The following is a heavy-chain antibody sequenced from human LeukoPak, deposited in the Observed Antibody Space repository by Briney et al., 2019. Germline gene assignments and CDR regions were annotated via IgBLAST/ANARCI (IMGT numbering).Heavy chain of an antibody. D-gene: IGHD6-19*01. V-gene: IGHV3-23*01. Sequence: GGSLRLSCAASGFTFSSYAMSWVRQAPGKGLEWVSAISGSGGSTYYADSVEGRFTISRDNSKNTLYLQMNSLRAEDTATYYCAKTELGYSSGWYPPYWYFDLWGRGTLVTVSS. CDR1: GFTFSSYA. J-gene: IGHJ2*01. CDR3: AKTELGYSSGWYPPYWYFDL. CDR2: ISGSGGST.